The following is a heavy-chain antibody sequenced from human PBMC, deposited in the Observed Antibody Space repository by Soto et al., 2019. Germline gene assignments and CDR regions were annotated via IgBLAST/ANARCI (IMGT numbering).Heavy chain of an antibody. Sequence: GESLKISCKGSGYSFTSYWIGWVRQMPGKGLEWMGIIYPGDSDTRYSPSFQGQVTISADKSISTAYLQWSSLKASDTAMYYCARGLVFRDFGSRPYYFDYWGQGTLVTVSS. CDR3: ARGLVFRDFGSRPYYFDY. CDR2: IYPGDSDT. V-gene: IGHV5-51*01. J-gene: IGHJ4*02. D-gene: IGHD1-26*01. CDR1: GYSFTSYW.